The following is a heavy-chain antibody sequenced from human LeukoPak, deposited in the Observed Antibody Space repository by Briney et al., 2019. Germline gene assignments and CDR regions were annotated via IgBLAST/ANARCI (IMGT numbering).Heavy chain of an antibody. J-gene: IGHJ3*02. CDR1: GFTFSSYW. Sequence: QSGGSLRLSCAASGFTFSSYWMHWVRQVPGKGLVWVSRINSDGSSTSYADSVKGRFTISRDNAKNTLYVRMNSLRVEDTAVYYCSTGSGHAFDIWGRGTMVTVSS. CDR2: INSDGSST. D-gene: IGHD3-10*01. V-gene: IGHV3-74*01. CDR3: STGSGHAFDI.